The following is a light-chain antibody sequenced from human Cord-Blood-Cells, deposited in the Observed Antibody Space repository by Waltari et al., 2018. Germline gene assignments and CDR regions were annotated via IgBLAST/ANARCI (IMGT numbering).Light chain of an antibody. CDR2: GAS. CDR1: QSVSSN. CDR3: QQYNNWPPYT. Sequence: EIVMTQSPATLSVSPGERATLSCRASQSVSSNLAWYQQKPCQAPRLLIYGASTRATGIPARSSGSGSGTEFTLTISSLQSEDVAVYYCQQYNNWPPYTCGQGTKLEIK. V-gene: IGKV3-15*01. J-gene: IGKJ2*01.